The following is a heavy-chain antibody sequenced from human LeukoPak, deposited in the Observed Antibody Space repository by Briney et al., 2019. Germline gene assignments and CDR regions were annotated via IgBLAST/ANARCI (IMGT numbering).Heavy chain of an antibody. D-gene: IGHD3-22*01. V-gene: IGHV3-48*01. J-gene: IGHJ4*02. CDR3: ARVSSGYCFDY. Sequence: QSGGSLRLSCAASGFIFSSYSMNWVRQAPGKGLEWVSYISSSGSTRYYADSVKGRFTISRDNAKNSLYLQMNSLRAEDTGVYYCARVSSGYCFDYWGQGTLVTVSS. CDR1: GFIFSSYS. CDR2: ISSSGSTR.